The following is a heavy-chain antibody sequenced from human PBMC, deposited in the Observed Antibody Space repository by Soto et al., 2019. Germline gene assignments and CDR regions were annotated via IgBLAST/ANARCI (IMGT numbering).Heavy chain of an antibody. V-gene: IGHV3-23*04. J-gene: IGHJ4*02. CDR1: GFTFSSYA. D-gene: IGHD2-15*01. CDR2: ISGSGGST. Sequence: EVQLVESGGGLVQPGGSLRLSCVASGFTFSSYAMSWVRQAPGKGLEWVSAISGSGGSTYYADSVKGRFTISRDNSKNTLYLQMNSLRAEDTAVYYCAKGKRIRYCSGGSCYSGFDYWGQGTLVTVSS. CDR3: AKGKRIRYCSGGSCYSGFDY.